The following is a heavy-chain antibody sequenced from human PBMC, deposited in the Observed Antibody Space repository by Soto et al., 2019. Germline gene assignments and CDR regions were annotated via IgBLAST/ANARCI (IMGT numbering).Heavy chain of an antibody. V-gene: IGHV1-18*01. CDR3: ARYVLWFGELLGKANYYYYGMDV. CDR1: GYTFTSYG. CDR2: ISAYNGNT. D-gene: IGHD3-10*01. J-gene: IGHJ6*02. Sequence: ASVKVSCKASGYTFTSYGISWVRQAPGQGLEWMGWISAYNGNTNYAQKLQGRVTMTTDTSTSTAYMELRSLRSDATAVYYCARYVLWFGELLGKANYYYYGMDVWGQGTTVTVSS.